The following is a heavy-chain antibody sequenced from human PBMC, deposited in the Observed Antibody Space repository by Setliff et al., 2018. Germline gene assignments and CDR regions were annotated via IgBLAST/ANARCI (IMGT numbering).Heavy chain of an antibody. D-gene: IGHD3-10*01. CDR1: GYTFTGYS. V-gene: IGHV1-2*06. CDR2: INPNSGGT. J-gene: IGHJ4*02. CDR3: ARVGSLAPLYYGNY. Sequence: ASVKVSCKASGYTFTGYSMHWVRQAPGQGLEWMGRINPNSGGTNYAQKFQGRVTMTRDTSVSTAYMELSRLRSDDTAVYYCARVGSLAPLYYGNYWGQGTLVTVSS.